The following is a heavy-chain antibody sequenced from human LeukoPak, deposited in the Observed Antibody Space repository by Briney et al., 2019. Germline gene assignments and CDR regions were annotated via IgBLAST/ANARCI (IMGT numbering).Heavy chain of an antibody. CDR1: GYTFTSYY. D-gene: IGHD3-10*01. CDR2: INPSGGST. Sequence: ASVKVSCKASGYTFTSYYMHWVRQAPGQGLEWMGIINPSGGSTSYAQKFQGRVTLTRDTSISTADMALTRLTSDDTAVYFCARDPGLWFAELFCDYWGQGTLVTVSS. CDR3: ARDPGLWFAELFCDY. V-gene: IGHV1-46*01. J-gene: IGHJ4*02.